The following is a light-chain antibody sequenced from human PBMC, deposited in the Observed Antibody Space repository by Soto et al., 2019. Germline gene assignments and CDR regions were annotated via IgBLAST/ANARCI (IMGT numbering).Light chain of an antibody. CDR3: NSYTSSSTQV. CDR2: EVS. V-gene: IGLV2-14*01. Sequence: QSVLTQPASVSGSPGQSITISCTGTSSDVGGYNYVSWYQQHPGKAPKLLIFEVSNRPSGVSNRFSGSKSGNTASLIISGLQTEDEADYYCNSYTSSSTQVFGTGTKLTVL. J-gene: IGLJ1*01. CDR1: SSDVGGYNY.